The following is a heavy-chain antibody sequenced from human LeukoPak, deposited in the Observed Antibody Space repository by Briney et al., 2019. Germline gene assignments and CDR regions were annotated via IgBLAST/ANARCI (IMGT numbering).Heavy chain of an antibody. V-gene: IGHV1-46*01. CDR2: INPSGGST. CDR3: ARGPTKRWAMVPTDY. CDR1: GYTFTSYY. D-gene: IGHD3-10*01. Sequence: GASVKVSCEASGYTFTSYYMHWVRQAPGQGLEWMGIINPSGGSTSYAQKFQGRVTMTRDTSTSTVYMELSSLRSEDTAVYYCARGPTKRWAMVPTDYWGQGTLVTVSS. J-gene: IGHJ4*02.